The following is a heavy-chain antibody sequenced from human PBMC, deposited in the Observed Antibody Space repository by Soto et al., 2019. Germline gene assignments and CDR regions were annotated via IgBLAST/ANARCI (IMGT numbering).Heavy chain of an antibody. D-gene: IGHD4-17*01. Sequence: SLTISLTWSVAGGYGISGSDYWSWISQPPGKGLEWIGYIYYSGSTYYNPSLKSRVTISVDTSKNQFSLKLSSVTAADTAVYYCARGSIPTVTNWGQVTLVTV. CDR3: ARGSIPTVTN. J-gene: IGHJ4*02. CDR2: IYYSGST. V-gene: IGHV4-30-4*01. CDR1: GGYGISGSDY.